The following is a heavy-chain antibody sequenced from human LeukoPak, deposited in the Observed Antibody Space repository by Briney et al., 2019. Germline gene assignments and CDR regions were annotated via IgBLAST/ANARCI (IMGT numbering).Heavy chain of an antibody. J-gene: IGHJ4*02. Sequence: GESLRLSCAASGFTFNRYWMHWVRQAPGKGLMWVSRISPDGSTTLYADSVKGRFTISRDNAKNTLYLQMNSLGAEDTAVYYCTTVLSSNRYYLCDYWGQGTLVTVSS. CDR1: GFTFNRYW. CDR3: TTVLSSNRYYLCDY. D-gene: IGHD3-10*01. V-gene: IGHV3-74*03. CDR2: ISPDGSTT.